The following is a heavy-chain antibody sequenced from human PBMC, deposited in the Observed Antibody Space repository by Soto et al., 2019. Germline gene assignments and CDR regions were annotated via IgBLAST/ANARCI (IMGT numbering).Heavy chain of an antibody. CDR3: ARASRNWNYGLNYYYYMDV. V-gene: IGHV3-21*01. CDR1: GFAFSSYS. CDR2: ISSSSSYI. J-gene: IGHJ6*03. D-gene: IGHD1-7*01. Sequence: PGGSLRLSCAASGFAFSSYSMNWVRQAPGKGLEWVSSISSSSSYIYYADSVKGRFTISRDNAKNSLYLQMNSLRAEDTAVYYCARASRNWNYGLNYYYYMDVWGKGTTVTVSS.